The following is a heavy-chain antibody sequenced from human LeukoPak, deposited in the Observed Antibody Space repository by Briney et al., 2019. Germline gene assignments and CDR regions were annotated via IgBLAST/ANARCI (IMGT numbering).Heavy chain of an antibody. J-gene: IGHJ6*02. CDR1: GGSVSSGSYY. CDR3: ARDRSAEVTIFGVVIPHYYYYGMDV. Sequence: PSETLSLTCTVSGGSVSSGSYYWSWIRQPPGKGLEWIGYIYYSGSTNYNPSLKSRVTISVDTSKNQFSLKLSPVTAADTAVYYCARDRSAEVTIFGVVIPHYYYYGMDVWGQGTTVTVSS. CDR2: IYYSGST. D-gene: IGHD3-3*01. V-gene: IGHV4-61*01.